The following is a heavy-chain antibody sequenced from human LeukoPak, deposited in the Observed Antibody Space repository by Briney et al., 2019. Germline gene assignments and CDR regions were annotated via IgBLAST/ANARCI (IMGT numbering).Heavy chain of an antibody. V-gene: IGHV3-48*01. Sequence: PGGSLRLSCAASGFTSSYYSMNWVRQAPGKGLEWVSYISSSSSIIYYADSVKGRFTISRDNAKNSLYLQMNSLRAEDTAVYYCARDSTVLGVVAQRNWFDPWGQGTLVTVSS. CDR3: ARDSTVLGVVAQRNWFDP. CDR2: ISSSSSII. CDR1: GFTSSYYS. D-gene: IGHD3-3*01. J-gene: IGHJ5*02.